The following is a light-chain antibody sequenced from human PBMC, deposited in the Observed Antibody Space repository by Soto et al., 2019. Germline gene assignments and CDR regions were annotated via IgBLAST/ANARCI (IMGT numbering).Light chain of an antibody. V-gene: IGKV3-20*01. CDR2: DAS. Sequence: EIVLTQSPATLSLSPGERATLSCRASQSVSSRYLAWYQQNPGQAPRLLIYDASYRAPGIPDRFSGSGSGTHFTLSISRLEPEDFAVYYCQQYGSSYTFGPGTKVDIK. CDR1: QSVSSRY. J-gene: IGKJ3*01. CDR3: QQYGSSYT.